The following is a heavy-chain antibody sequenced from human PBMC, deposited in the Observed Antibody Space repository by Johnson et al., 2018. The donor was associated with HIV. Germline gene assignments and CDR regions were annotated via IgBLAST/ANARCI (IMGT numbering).Heavy chain of an antibody. Sequence: QVTLVESGGGLVKPGGSLRLSCEASGFSFSDYYMSWIRQAPGKGLEWISYMSSSGSTIYHAESVKGRFSISRDNSKNTLYLQMNSLRAEDTAVYYCAIIWNHTFDIWGQGTMVTVSS. CDR2: MSSSGSTI. D-gene: IGHD1-14*01. CDR1: GFSFSDYY. J-gene: IGHJ3*02. V-gene: IGHV3-11*04. CDR3: AIIWNHTFDI.